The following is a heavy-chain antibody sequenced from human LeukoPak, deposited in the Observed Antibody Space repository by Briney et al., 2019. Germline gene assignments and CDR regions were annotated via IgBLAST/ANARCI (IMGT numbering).Heavy chain of an antibody. V-gene: IGHV3-23*01. D-gene: IGHD3-16*02. Sequence: PGGSLRLSCAASGFTFSSYAMSWVRQAPGKGLEWGSAISGSGGSTYYADSVKGRFTISRDNSKNKLYLQMNSLRAEDTAVYYCAKTGYDYIWGSYRPTFFDYWGQGTLVTVSS. CDR1: GFTFSSYA. J-gene: IGHJ4*02. CDR3: AKTGYDYIWGSYRPTFFDY. CDR2: ISGSGGST.